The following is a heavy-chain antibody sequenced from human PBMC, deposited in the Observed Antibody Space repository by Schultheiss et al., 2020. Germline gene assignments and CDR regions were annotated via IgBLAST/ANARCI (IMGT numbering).Heavy chain of an antibody. CDR2: IYYSGST. J-gene: IGHJ4*02. V-gene: IGHV4-39*07. CDR3: ASNGGSGRALYFDY. CDR1: GGSISSSSYY. D-gene: IGHD2-15*01. Sequence: SQTLSLTCTVSGGSISSSSYYWGWIRQPPGKGLEWIGSIYYSGSTNYNPSLKSRVTISVDTSKNQFSLKLSSVTAADTAVYYCASNGGSGRALYFDYWGQGNLDTVSS.